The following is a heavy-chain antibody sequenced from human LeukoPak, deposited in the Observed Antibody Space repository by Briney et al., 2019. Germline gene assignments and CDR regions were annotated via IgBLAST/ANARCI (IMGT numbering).Heavy chain of an antibody. CDR3: ARGPFTMLRGADNWFDP. CDR1: GGSISRSNW. J-gene: IGHJ5*02. CDR2: IYHSGST. Sequence: SGTLSLTCAVSGGSISRSNWWSWVRQPPGKGLEWIGEIYHSGSTNYNPSLKSRVTISVDKSKNQFSLKLSSVTAADTAVYYCARGPFTMLRGADNWFDPWGQGTLVTVSS. V-gene: IGHV4-4*02. D-gene: IGHD3-10*01.